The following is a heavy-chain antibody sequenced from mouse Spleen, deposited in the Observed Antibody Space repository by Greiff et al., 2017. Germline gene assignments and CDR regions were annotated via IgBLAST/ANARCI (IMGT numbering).Heavy chain of an antibody. CDR1: GFNIKDYY. Sequence: EVQLQQSGAELVRPGASVKLSCTASGFNIKDYYMHWVKQRPEQGLEWIGRIDPEDGDTEYAPKFQGKATMTADTSSNTAYLQLSSLTSEDTAVYYCTGTVVERYAMDYWGQGTSVTVSS. CDR3: TGTVVERYAMDY. J-gene: IGHJ4*01. CDR2: IDPEDGDT. D-gene: IGHD1-1*01. V-gene: IGHV14-1*01.